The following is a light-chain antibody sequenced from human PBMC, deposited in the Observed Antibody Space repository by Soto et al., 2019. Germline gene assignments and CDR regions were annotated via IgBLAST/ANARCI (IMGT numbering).Light chain of an antibody. V-gene: IGLV2-18*02. CDR3: YSFTSSNTYV. Sequence: QSVLTQPPSVSGSPGQSVTISCTGTNSDVGSYNRVSWYQQPPGTAPKVIIYEVSNRPSGVPDRFSGSKSGNTASLTISGLQPEDEADYYCYSFTSSNTYVFGTGTKVTVL. CDR1: NSDVGSYNR. CDR2: EVS. J-gene: IGLJ1*01.